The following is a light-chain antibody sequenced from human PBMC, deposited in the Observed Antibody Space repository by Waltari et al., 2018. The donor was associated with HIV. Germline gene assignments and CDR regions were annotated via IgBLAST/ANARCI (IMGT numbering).Light chain of an antibody. J-gene: IGLJ2*01. CDR2: DNH. V-gene: IGLV1-51*01. CDR3: GTWDTSLNAGV. Sequence: HSVLTQPPAVSAAPGQKVTISCSGTTSNIGNNFVCWYQKLPGTAPKLLIFDNHNRPSWVSYRFSASKSATSAALDITGLHTGDEAEYYCGTWDTSLNAGVFGGGTKVSVL. CDR1: TSNIGNNF.